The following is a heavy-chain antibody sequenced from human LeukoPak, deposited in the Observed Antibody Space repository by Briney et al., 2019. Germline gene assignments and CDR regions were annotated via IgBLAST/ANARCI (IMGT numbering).Heavy chain of an antibody. CDR3: ARSLEGVSRFFDWSENWFDP. CDR1: GYTFTNYG. V-gene: IGHV1-18*01. Sequence: ASVKVSCKASGYTFTNYGISWVRQAPGQGLEWMGWISTYNDNTNYAQKVQGRVTMTTDTSTSTAYMELRSLRSDDTAVYYCARSLEGVSRFFDWSENWFDPWGQGILVTVSS. D-gene: IGHD3-9*01. J-gene: IGHJ5*02. CDR2: ISTYNDNT.